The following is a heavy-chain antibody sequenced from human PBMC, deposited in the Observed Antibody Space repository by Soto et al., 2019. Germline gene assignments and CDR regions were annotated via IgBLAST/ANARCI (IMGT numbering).Heavy chain of an antibody. V-gene: IGHV3-11*06. J-gene: IGHJ4*02. CDR1: GFTFSDHY. D-gene: IGHD5-12*01. CDR3: AREVGGVATDY. Sequence: GGSLRLSCAASGFTFSDHYMSWIRQAPGKGLEWVSYISSSSSYTNYADSVKGRFTISRDNAKNSLYLQMNSLRAEDTAVYYCAREVGGVATDYWGQGTLVTVSS. CDR2: ISSSSSYT.